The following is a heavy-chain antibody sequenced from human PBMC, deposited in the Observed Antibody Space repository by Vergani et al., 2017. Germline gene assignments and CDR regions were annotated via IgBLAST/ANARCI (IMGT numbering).Heavy chain of an antibody. J-gene: IGHJ4*02. Sequence: QVQLVESGGGVVQPGGSPRLSCAASGFTFSSYGMHWVRQAPGKGLEWVAFIRYDGSNKYYADSVKGRFTISRDNSKNTLYLQMNSLRAEDTAVYYCAKDLDDIVTGPFDYWGQGTLVTVSS. V-gene: IGHV3-30*02. CDR1: GFTFSSYG. CDR2: IRYDGSNK. D-gene: IGHD3-9*01. CDR3: AKDLDDIVTGPFDY.